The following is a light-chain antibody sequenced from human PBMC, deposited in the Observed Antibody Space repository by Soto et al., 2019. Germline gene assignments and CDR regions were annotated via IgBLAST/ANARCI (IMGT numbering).Light chain of an antibody. V-gene: IGKV3-15*01. CDR1: QSVSSN. CDR2: GAS. CDR3: QHYNNWPPGT. J-gene: IGKJ5*01. Sequence: EIVMTQSPATLSLSPGERATLSCRASQSVSSNLAWYQQKPGQAPSLLIFGASTRATGIPARFSGSGSGTEFTLNISSLQSEDFAVYYCQHYNNWPPGTFGQGTRLEIK.